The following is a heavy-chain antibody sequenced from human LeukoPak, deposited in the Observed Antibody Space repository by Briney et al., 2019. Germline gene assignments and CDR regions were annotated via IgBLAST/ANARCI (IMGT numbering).Heavy chain of an antibody. J-gene: IGHJ4*02. V-gene: IGHV3-30-3*01. CDR3: ANGIAAAGVEDY. CDR1: GFTFSSYA. Sequence: GRSLRLSCAASGFTFSSYAMHWVRQAPGKGLEWVAVISYDGSNKYYADSVKGRFTISRDNSKNTLYLQMNSLRAEDTAVYYCANGIAAAGVEDYWGQGTLVTVSS. D-gene: IGHD6-13*01. CDR2: ISYDGSNK.